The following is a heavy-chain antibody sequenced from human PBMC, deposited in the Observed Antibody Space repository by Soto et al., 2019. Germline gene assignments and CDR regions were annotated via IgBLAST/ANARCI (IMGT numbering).Heavy chain of an antibody. CDR3: ARAPVGMDSINFFDH. Sequence: SETLSLTCTVSGDSISSDGYHWSWIHQSPGKGLEWIGYIYNGGRTFYRPSLESRINMSLDATKNSYSLRLTSVTAADTAVYYCARAPVGMDSINFFDHWGQGILVTVSS. D-gene: IGHD2-8*01. CDR1: GDSISSDGYH. V-gene: IGHV4-30-4*01. J-gene: IGHJ4*02. CDR2: IYNGGRT.